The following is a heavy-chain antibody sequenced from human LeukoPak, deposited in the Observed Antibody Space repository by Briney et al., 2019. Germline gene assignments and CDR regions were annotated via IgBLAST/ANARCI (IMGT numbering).Heavy chain of an antibody. D-gene: IGHD3-10*01. CDR2: ISGSGGST. J-gene: IGHJ5*02. CDR3: AKGSPPGRGAYNWFDP. CDR1: GFTFSSYA. Sequence: SGGSLRLSCAASGFTFSSYAMSWVRQAPGKGLEWVSAISGSGGSTYYADSVKGRFTISRDNSKNTLYLQMNSLRAEDTAVYYCAKGSPPGRGAYNWFDPWGQGTLVTVSS. V-gene: IGHV3-23*01.